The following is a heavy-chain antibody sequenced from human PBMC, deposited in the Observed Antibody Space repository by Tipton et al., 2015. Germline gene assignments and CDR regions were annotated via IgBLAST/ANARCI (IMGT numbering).Heavy chain of an antibody. V-gene: IGHV3-48*02. J-gene: IGHJ4*02. CDR2: ISSSSRTI. D-gene: IGHD4-17*01. Sequence: SLRLSCAAPGFTFSDYSMNWVRQAPGKGPEWVSYISSSSRTILYADSVKGRFTISRDNAKNSLYLQMNSLRDEDTAVYYCASPPDETVTTWDYYFDFWGQGTLVTVSS. CDR3: ASPPDETVTTWDYYFDF. CDR1: GFTFSDYS.